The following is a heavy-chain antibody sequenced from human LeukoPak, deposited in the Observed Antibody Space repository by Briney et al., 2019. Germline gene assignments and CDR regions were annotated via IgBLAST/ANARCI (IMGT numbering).Heavy chain of an antibody. V-gene: IGHV1-69*01. D-gene: IGHD2-2*01. CDR3: AREPVRSSTSCYWCAFDI. J-gene: IGHJ3*02. CDR1: GGTFSSYA. Sequence: ASVKVSCKASGGTFSSYAISWVRQAPGQGLEWIGGIIPIFGTANYAQKFQGRVMITADESTSTAYMELSSLRSEDTAVYYCAREPVRSSTSCYWCAFDIWGQGTMVTVSS. CDR2: IIPIFGTA.